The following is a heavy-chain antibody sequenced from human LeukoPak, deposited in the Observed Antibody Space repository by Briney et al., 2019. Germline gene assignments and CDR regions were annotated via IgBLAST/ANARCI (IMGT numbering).Heavy chain of an antibody. Sequence: PSETLSLTCGVSGGSISNTNWWSWVRQPPGQGLEWIGEISLSGLTNYNPSLKSRVTVSLDKSKNQFSLKVNSVTAADTAVYYCTRVLGRGWHNDPGRIYYYGMDVWGQGTTAIVSS. CDR3: TRVLGRGWHNDPGRIYYYGMDV. CDR2: ISLSGLT. D-gene: IGHD3-10*01. J-gene: IGHJ6*02. V-gene: IGHV4-4*02. CDR1: GGSISNTNW.